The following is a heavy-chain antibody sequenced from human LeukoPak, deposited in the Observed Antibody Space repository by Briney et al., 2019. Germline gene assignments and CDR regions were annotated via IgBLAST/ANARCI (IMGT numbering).Heavy chain of an antibody. CDR3: ARGSRDGYNHFDY. D-gene: IGHD5-24*01. Sequence: PSETLSLTCTISGGSITSYHWSWIRQPPGKGLEWIGYIYYSGSTNYNPSLESRVTISVDTSKNQFSLNLRSVTAADTAVYYCARGSRDGYNHFDYWGQGTLVTVSS. CDR2: IYYSGST. CDR1: GGSITSYH. V-gene: IGHV4-59*01. J-gene: IGHJ4*02.